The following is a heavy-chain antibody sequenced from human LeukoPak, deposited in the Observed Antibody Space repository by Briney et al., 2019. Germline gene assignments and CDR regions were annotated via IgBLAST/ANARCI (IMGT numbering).Heavy chain of an antibody. CDR3: ARGTTADIDY. CDR2: ISTYNGNT. J-gene: IGHJ4*02. CDR1: GYTFSTYG. V-gene: IGHV1-18*01. Sequence: ASVKVSCKASGYTFSTYGISWVRQAPGQGLEWMGWISTYNGNTNYAQKLQGRVTMTTDISTSTAYMELRSLRSDDTAVYYCARGTTADIDYWGQGTLVTVSS. D-gene: IGHD5-12*01.